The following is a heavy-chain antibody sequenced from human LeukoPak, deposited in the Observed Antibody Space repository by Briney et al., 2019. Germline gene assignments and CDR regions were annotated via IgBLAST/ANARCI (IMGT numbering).Heavy chain of an antibody. Sequence: SETLSLIRAVYGGSLCGYYWSWVRQPPGKGVEWSGENNHNGSTNYNPSLKSRVTISVDTSKNQFSLEVSSVTSADTAVYYCALEGPIVVVVWGQGTLVTVSS. J-gene: IGHJ4*02. CDR2: NNHNGST. V-gene: IGHV4-34*01. CDR1: GGSLCGYY. D-gene: IGHD2-15*01. CDR3: ALEGPIVVVV.